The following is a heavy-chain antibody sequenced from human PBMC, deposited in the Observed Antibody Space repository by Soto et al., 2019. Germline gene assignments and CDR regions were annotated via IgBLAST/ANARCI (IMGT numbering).Heavy chain of an antibody. V-gene: IGHV3-21*06. CDR3: ARESEDLTSNFDY. Sequence: GGSLRLSCAASGFTFSNYVMSWVRQAPGKGLEWVSSIPSSGGTTYYGDSMKGRFTISRDNAKNSLYLEMNSLRAEDTAVYYCARESEDLTSNFDYWGQGTLVTVSS. CDR2: IPSSGGTT. CDR1: GFTFSNYV. J-gene: IGHJ4*02.